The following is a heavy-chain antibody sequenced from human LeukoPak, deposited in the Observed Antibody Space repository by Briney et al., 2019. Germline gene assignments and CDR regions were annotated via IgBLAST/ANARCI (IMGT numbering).Heavy chain of an antibody. J-gene: IGHJ4*02. CDR1: GFTFSSYS. V-gene: IGHV3-21*01. Sequence: GGSLRLSCAASGFTFSSYSMNWVRQAPGRGLEWVSSISSSSYVYYADSVKGRFTISRDNAKNSLYLQMNSLRAEDTAVYYCARVLEAAAFDYWGQGTLVTVSS. CDR2: ISSSSYV. CDR3: ARVLEAAAFDY. D-gene: IGHD6-13*01.